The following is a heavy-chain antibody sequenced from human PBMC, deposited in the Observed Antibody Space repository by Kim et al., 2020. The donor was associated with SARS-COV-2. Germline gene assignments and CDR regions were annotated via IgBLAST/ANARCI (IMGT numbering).Heavy chain of an antibody. CDR3: AAASGVYGDYYFDY. J-gene: IGHJ4*02. D-gene: IGHD4-17*01. Sequence: AQKFQERVTITRDMSTSTAYMELSSLRSEDTAVYYCAAASGVYGDYYFDYWGQGTLVTVSS. V-gene: IGHV1-58*01.